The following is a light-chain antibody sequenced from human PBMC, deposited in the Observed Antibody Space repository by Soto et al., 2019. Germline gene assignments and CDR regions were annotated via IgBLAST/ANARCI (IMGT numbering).Light chain of an antibody. CDR3: QQFNNYPFLT. J-gene: IGKJ4*01. CDR2: DAS. Sequence: AIQLTQSPSSLSASVGDRVTITCRASQGISSALAWYQQKPGKAPKLLIYDASSLESGVPSRFSGSGSGTDFTLTISSLQPEDFATYFCQQFNNYPFLTVGGGTKVEIK. CDR1: QGISSA. V-gene: IGKV1D-13*01.